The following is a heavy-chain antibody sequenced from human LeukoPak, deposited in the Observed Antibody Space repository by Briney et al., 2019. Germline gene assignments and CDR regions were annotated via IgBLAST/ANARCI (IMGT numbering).Heavy chain of an antibody. J-gene: IGHJ5*02. D-gene: IGHD3-22*01. Sequence: RASVKVSCKASGGTFSSYAISWVRQAPGQGLEWMGRIIPILGIANYAQKFQGRVTITADKSTSTAYMELSSPRSEDTAVYYCARDRYYYDSSGYSAWGQGTLVTVSS. V-gene: IGHV1-69*04. CDR2: IIPILGIA. CDR3: ARDRYYYDSSGYSA. CDR1: GGTFSSYA.